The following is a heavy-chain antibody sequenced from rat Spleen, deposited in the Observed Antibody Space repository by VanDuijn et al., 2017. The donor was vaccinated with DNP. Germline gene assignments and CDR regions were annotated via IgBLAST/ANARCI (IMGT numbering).Heavy chain of an antibody. CDR2: ISSGSGSI. Sequence: EVQLVESGGDLVQPGRSLKLSCSASGFIFSDYGMAWVRQAPTKGLEWVTSISSGSGSIYYRDSVKGRFTISRDNVKNTQFLQMDSLRSEDTATYYCARRKTITTVARDWYFDFWGPGTLVTVSS. CDR1: GFIFSDYG. D-gene: IGHD1-1*01. J-gene: IGHJ1*01. CDR3: ARRKTITTVARDWYFDF. V-gene: IGHV5S13*01.